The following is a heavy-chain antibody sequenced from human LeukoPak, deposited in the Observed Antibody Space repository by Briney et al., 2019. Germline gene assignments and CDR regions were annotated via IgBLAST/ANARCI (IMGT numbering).Heavy chain of an antibody. CDR3: ARDGVEATRGTFDY. Sequence: SETLSLTCTVSGGSISSYYWSWIRQPPGKGLEWIGYIYYSGSTNYNPSLKSRVTISVDTSKNQFSLRLSSVTAADTAVYYCARDGVEATRGTFDYWGQGTLVTVSS. V-gene: IGHV4-59*01. D-gene: IGHD1-26*01. CDR2: IYYSGST. J-gene: IGHJ4*02. CDR1: GGSISSYY.